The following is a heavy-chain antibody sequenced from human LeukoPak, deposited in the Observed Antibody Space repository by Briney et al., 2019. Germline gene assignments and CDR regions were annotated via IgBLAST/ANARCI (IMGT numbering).Heavy chain of an antibody. Sequence: GGSLRLSCAASGFTFSSYGMHWVRQAPGKGLEWVAVISYDGSNKYYADSVKGRFTISRDNAKNSLYLQMNSLRAEDTAVYYCARGEGAAGMPSLVSVDYGMDVWGQGTTVTVSS. CDR3: ARGEGAAGMPSLVSVDYGMDV. CDR2: ISYDGSNK. CDR1: GFTFSSYG. J-gene: IGHJ6*02. D-gene: IGHD6-13*01. V-gene: IGHV3-30*03.